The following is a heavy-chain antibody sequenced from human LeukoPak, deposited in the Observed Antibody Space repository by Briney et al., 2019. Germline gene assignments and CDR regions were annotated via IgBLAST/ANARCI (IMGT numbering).Heavy chain of an antibody. CDR2: INAGNGNT. CDR3: ARSDYSSTLTGGYYYYGMDV. D-gene: IGHD6-13*01. CDR1: GYTFTSYA. J-gene: IGHJ6*02. Sequence: ASVKVSCTASGYTFTSYAMHWVRPAPGQRLEWMGWINAGNGNTKYSQKFQGRVTITRDTSASTAYMELSSLRSEDTAVYYCARSDYSSTLTGGYYYYGMDVWGQGTTVTVSS. V-gene: IGHV1-3*01.